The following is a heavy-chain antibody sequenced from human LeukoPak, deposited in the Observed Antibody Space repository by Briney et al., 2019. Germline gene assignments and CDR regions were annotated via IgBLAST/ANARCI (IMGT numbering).Heavy chain of an antibody. D-gene: IGHD4-11*01. Sequence: GASVKVSCKVSGYTLTELSMHWVRQAPGQGLEWMGRIIPILGIANYAQKFQGRVTITADKSTSTAYMELSSLRSEDTAVYYCASPGRLPMSFSRYYYGMDVWGQGTTVTVSS. CDR1: GYTLTELS. CDR2: IIPILGIA. CDR3: ASPGRLPMSFSRYYYGMDV. V-gene: IGHV1-69*02. J-gene: IGHJ6*02.